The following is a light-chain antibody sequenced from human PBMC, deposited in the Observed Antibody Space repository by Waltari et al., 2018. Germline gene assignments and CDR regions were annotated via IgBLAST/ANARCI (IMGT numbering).Light chain of an antibody. CDR2: EVS. V-gene: IGLV2-23*02. CDR3: CSYAGSSTYVV. J-gene: IGLJ2*01. Sequence: QSALTQPASVSGSPGQSITISCTGTSSGVGSYNLVSWYQQHPGKAPKSMIYEVSKRPSGVSNRFSGSKSGYTASLTISGLQAEDEADYYCCSYAGSSTYVVFGGGTKLTVL. CDR1: SSGVGSYNL.